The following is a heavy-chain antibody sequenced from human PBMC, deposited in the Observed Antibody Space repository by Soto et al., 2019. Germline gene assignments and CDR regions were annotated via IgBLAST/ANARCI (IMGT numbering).Heavy chain of an antibody. CDR1: GDSVTSYY. CDR3: ARHTSYASSGSLDY. CDR2: IYYRGT. V-gene: IGHV4-59*08. D-gene: IGHD3-10*01. Sequence: ETLSLTCTVSGDSVTSYYWSWIRQPPGKGLEWIGCIYYRGTNYSPSLKSRVAMSVDTSKNHFSLKLSSVTAADTAVYYCARHTSYASSGSLDYWGQGALVTVSS. J-gene: IGHJ4*02.